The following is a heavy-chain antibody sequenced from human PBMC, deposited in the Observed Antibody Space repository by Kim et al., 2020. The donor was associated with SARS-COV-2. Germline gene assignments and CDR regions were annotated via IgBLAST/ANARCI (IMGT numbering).Heavy chain of an antibody. V-gene: IGHV4-59*01. CDR1: GGSISSYY. Sequence: SETLSLTCTVSGGSISSYYWSWIRQPPGKGLEWIGYIYYSGSTNYNPSLKSRVTISVDTSKNQLSLKLSSVTAADTAVYYCARDSGIQLWPVFDYWGQGTLVTVSS. CDR3: ARDSGIQLWPVFDY. D-gene: IGHD5-18*01. J-gene: IGHJ4*02. CDR2: IYYSGST.